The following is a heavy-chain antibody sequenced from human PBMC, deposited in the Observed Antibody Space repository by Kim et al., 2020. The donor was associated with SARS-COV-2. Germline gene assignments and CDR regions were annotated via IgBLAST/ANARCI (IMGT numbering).Heavy chain of an antibody. D-gene: IGHD3-10*01. CDR3: ATVYAGSGSQYRAFDM. CDR1: GFTLSSFW. CDR2: IKEDGSEK. J-gene: IGHJ3*02. V-gene: IGHV3-7*01. Sequence: GGSLRLSCAASGFTLSSFWMTWVRQPPGKGLEWVANIKEDGSEKFQVDSVKDRFTISRDNAKNAVYLQMNSLRAEDTAVYYCATVYAGSGSQYRAFDMWGQGTLVTVSS.